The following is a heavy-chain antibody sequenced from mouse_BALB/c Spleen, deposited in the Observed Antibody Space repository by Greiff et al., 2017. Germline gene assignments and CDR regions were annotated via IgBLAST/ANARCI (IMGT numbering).Heavy chain of an antibody. Sequence: EVKLEESGGGLVQPGGSRKLSCAASGFTFSSFGMHWVRQAPEKGLEWVAYISSGSSTIYYADTVKGRFTISRDNPKNTLFLQMTSLRSEDTAMYYCARNPLYYGNYKAMDYWGQGTSVTVSS. D-gene: IGHD2-1*01. CDR2: ISSGSSTI. V-gene: IGHV5-17*02. CDR1: GFTFSSFG. CDR3: ARNPLYYGNYKAMDY. J-gene: IGHJ4*01.